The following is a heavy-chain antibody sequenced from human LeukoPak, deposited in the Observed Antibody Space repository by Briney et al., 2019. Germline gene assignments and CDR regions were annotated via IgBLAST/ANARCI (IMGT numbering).Heavy chain of an antibody. J-gene: IGHJ5*02. CDR1: GGSISSSSYY. Sequence: SETLSLTCTVSGGSISSSSYYWGWIRQPPGKGLEWIGSIYYSGSTYYNPSLKSRVTISVDPSKTPFSLTLSSVTAADTSVYYCPRDYRGYSYGSKINSFDPWGQGTLVTVSS. CDR3: PRDYRGYSYGSKINSFDP. D-gene: IGHD5-18*01. V-gene: IGHV4-39*07. CDR2: IYYSGST.